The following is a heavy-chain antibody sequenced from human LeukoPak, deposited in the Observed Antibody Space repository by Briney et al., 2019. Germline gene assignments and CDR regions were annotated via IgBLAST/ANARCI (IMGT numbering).Heavy chain of an antibody. J-gene: IGHJ4*02. CDR1: GGTFSSYA. V-gene: IGHV1-69*04. D-gene: IGHD3-22*01. CDR3: ARDRGYDSSGYSPTGPLFDY. Sequence: SVKVSCKASGGTFSSYAISWVRQAPGQGLESMGRIIPILGIANYAQKFQGRVTITADKSTSTAYMELSSLRSEDTAVYYCARDRGYDSSGYSPTGPLFDYWGQGTLVTVSS. CDR2: IIPILGIA.